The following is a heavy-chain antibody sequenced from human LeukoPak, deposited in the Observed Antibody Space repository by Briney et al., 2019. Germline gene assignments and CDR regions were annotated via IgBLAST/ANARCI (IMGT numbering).Heavy chain of an antibody. V-gene: IGHV4-59*01. J-gene: IGHJ4*02. CDR3: ARVSSDDDYVWGSYRLDY. CDR1: GGSISSYY. Sequence: SETLSLTCTVSGGSISSYYWSWIRQPPGKGLEWIGYIYYSGSTNYNPSLKSRVTISVDTSKNQFSPKLSSVTAADTAVYYCARVSSDDDYVWGSYRLDYWGQGTLVTVSS. CDR2: IYYSGST. D-gene: IGHD3-16*02.